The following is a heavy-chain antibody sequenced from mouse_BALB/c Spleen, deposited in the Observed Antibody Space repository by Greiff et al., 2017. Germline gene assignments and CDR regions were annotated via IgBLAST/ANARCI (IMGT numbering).Heavy chain of an antibody. CDR2: INPSSGYT. Sequence: QVQLQQSAAELARPGASVKMSCKASGYTFTSYTMHWVKQRPGQGLEWIGYINPSSGYTEYNQKFKDKTTLTADKSSSTAYMQLSSLTSEDSAVYYCARGEWSYYAMDYWGQGTSVTVSS. CDR3: ARGEWSYYAMDY. D-gene: IGHD1-1*02. J-gene: IGHJ4*01. V-gene: IGHV1-4*02. CDR1: GYTFTSYT.